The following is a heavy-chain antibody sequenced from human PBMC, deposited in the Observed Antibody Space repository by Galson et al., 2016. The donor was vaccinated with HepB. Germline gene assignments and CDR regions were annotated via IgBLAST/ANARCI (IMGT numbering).Heavy chain of an antibody. V-gene: IGHV3-23*01. CDR2: ITGSGGST. D-gene: IGHD3-10*01. J-gene: IGHJ4*02. Sequence: VSGITGSGGSTYYADSVKGRFTVSRDNSKDTLFLQMNSLRGEDTGLYYCAKDPTTMIRGVGYFDSWGQGTLVTVSS. CDR3: AKDPTTMIRGVGYFDS.